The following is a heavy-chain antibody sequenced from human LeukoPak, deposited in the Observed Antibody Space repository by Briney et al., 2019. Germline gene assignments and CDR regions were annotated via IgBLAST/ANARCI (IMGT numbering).Heavy chain of an antibody. V-gene: IGHV4-61*08. D-gene: IGHD6-13*01. CDR3: ARGYSSSWYRLTPSGVHYFDY. J-gene: IGHJ4*02. CDR1: GGSLSSGGYY. Sequence: SETLSLTCTVSGGSLSSGGYYWSWIRQPPGKGLEWIGYIYYSGSTNYNPSLKSRVTISVDTSKNQFSLKLSSVTAADTAVYYCARGYSSSWYRLTPSGVHYFDYWGQGTLVTVSS. CDR2: IYYSGST.